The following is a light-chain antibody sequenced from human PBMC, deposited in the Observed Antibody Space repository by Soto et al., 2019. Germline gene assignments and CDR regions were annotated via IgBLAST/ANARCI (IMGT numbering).Light chain of an antibody. V-gene: IGLV1-44*01. CDR1: SSNIGSNT. J-gene: IGLJ2*01. CDR2: SNN. CDR3: AAWDDSLNGLV. Sequence: QSVLTQPPSASGTPGQRVTISCSGSSSNIGSNTVNWYQQLPGTAPKLLIDSNNQRPSGVPDRFSGSKSGTSASLAISGLQSEDEADSYCAAWDDSLNGLVLGGGTQVTVL.